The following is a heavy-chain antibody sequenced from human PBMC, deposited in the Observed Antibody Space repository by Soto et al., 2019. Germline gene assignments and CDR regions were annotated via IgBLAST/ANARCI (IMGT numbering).Heavy chain of an antibody. CDR3: ASWGGVWTTVTNEVGVY. J-gene: IGHJ4*02. Sequence: PGGSLRLSCAASGFTFSDYYMSWIRQAPGKGLEWVSYISSSGSTIYYADSVKGRFTISRDNAKNSLYLQMNSLRAEDTAVYYCASWGGVWTTVTNEVGVYWGQGTLVTVSS. CDR1: GFTFSDYY. CDR2: ISSSGSTI. D-gene: IGHD4-4*01. V-gene: IGHV3-11*01.